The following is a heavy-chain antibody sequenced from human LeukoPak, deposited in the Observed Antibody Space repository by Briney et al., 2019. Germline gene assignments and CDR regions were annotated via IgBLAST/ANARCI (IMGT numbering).Heavy chain of an antibody. CDR1: GGSISTITYY. V-gene: IGHV4-39*07. J-gene: IGHJ4*02. CDR2: MYYRGNT. CDR3: ARVWGATTFDY. D-gene: IGHD1-26*01. Sequence: NSSETLSLTCTVSGGSISTITYYWGWIRQPPGKGLEWVGHMYYRGNTFYNPSLKSRVTISVDTSKNQFSLKLSSVTAADTAVYYCARVWGATTFDYWGQGTLVTVSS.